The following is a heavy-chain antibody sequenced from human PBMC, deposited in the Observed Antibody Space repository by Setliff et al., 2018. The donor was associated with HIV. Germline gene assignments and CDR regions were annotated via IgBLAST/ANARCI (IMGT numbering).Heavy chain of an antibody. J-gene: IGHJ6*03. CDR1: GGTYSKYA. Sequence: SVKVSCKASGGTYSKYAINWVRQAPGQGLEWMGGIIPLFSTTNYAQKFQGRLTITADESTNTFYMELRSLRSEDTAVYYCARGEQQLVQYFYYIGVWGAGTAVNVSS. CDR2: IIPLFSTT. CDR3: ARGEQQLVQYFYYIGV. D-gene: IGHD6-13*01. V-gene: IGHV1-69*13.